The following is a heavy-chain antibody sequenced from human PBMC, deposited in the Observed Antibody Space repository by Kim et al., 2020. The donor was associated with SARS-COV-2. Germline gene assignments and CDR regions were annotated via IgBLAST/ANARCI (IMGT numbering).Heavy chain of an antibody. CDR3: TRHGSSWRDNYYAMDV. J-gene: IGHJ6*02. D-gene: IGHD6-13*01. CDR2: TYYRSKWYN. Sequence: SQTLSLTCVISGDSVSSNSAAWNWIRQSPSRGLEWLGRTYYRSKWYNDYAVSVKSRITINPDTSKNQFSLQLNSVTPEDTAIYYCTRHGSSWRDNYYAMDVWGQGTTVSVSS. CDR1: GDSVSSNSAA. V-gene: IGHV6-1*01.